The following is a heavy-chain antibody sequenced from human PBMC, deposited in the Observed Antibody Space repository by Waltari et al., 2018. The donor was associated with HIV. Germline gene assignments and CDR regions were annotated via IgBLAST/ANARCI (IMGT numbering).Heavy chain of an antibody. D-gene: IGHD3-10*01. CDR2: ISYDGTNQ. J-gene: IGHJ5*01. V-gene: IGHV3-30*15. Sequence: QVYLLESGGGVVQPGRSLRLSCVTPGSPLRDYSFHWVRQAPGQGLEWLAAISYDGTNQYYAKSVKGRFIISRDDATNTVHLQMGSLRVEDMAMYFCAKDGRLRWYGDTGWLDSWGRGSQVTVSS. CDR3: AKDGRLRWYGDTGWLDS. CDR1: GSPLRDYS.